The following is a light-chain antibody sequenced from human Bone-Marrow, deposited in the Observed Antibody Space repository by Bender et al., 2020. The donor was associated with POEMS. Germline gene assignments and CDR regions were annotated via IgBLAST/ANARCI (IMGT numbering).Light chain of an antibody. J-gene: IGLJ3*02. Sequence: YDVHWYQKLPGTAPKLLISGDRPRPSGVPDRFSGFKSGTSASLVISDLQAEDEASYYCASHAGGSLVMFGGGTKLTVL. V-gene: IGLV1-40*01. CDR2: GDR. CDR1: YD. CDR3: ASHAGGSLVM.